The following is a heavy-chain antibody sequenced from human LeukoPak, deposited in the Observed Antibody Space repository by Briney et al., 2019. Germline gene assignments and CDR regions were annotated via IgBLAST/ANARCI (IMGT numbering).Heavy chain of an antibody. D-gene: IGHD6-6*01. CDR3: ARWYKYSSSWSPVNWFDP. CDR2: IYYSGST. CDR1: GGSISSYY. Sequence: PSETLSLTCTVSGGSISSYYWSWIRQPPGKGLEWIGYIYYSGSTNYNPSLKSRVTISVDTSKNQFSLKLSSVTAADTAVYYCARWYKYSSSWSPVNWFDPWGPGTLVTVSS. J-gene: IGHJ5*02. V-gene: IGHV4-59*01.